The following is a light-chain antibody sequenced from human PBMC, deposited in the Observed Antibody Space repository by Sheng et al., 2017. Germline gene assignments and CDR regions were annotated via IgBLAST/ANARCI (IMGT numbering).Light chain of an antibody. Sequence: DIQMTQSPSSLSASVGDRVTITCQASQDINNYLNWYQQKAGKAPKLLIYDASNLETGVPSRFSGSGSGTDFTFTISSLQPEDIATYHCQQYGNLPLTFGGGTKVEIK. CDR2: DAS. V-gene: IGKV1-33*01. J-gene: IGKJ4*01. CDR3: QQYGNLPLT. CDR1: QDINNY.